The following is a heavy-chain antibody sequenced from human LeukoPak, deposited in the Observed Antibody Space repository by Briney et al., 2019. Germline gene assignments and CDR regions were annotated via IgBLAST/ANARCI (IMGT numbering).Heavy chain of an antibody. CDR3: AKETGIDYYDSSGYYPGDAFDI. Sequence: GGSLRLSCAASGFTFSSYAMSWVRQAPGKGLEWVSAISGSGGSTYYADSVKGRFTISRDNSKNTLYLQMNSPRAEDTAVYYCAKETGIDYYDSSGYYPGDAFDIWGQGTMVTVSS. V-gene: IGHV3-23*01. J-gene: IGHJ3*02. CDR1: GFTFSSYA. CDR2: ISGSGGST. D-gene: IGHD3-22*01.